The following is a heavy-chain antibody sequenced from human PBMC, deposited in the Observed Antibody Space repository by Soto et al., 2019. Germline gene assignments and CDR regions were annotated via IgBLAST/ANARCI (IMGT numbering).Heavy chain of an antibody. CDR2: IYYTGST. V-gene: IGHV4-59*01. J-gene: IGHJ4*02. D-gene: IGHD6-13*01. CDR3: AKYRRTEAEGFTLDY. Sequence: TLSLTCTVSGDSINHYYWSWMLQPPGKRPEWMGYIYYTGSTTYNPSLEGRVTMSVYTSRNQFSLKLSSLNAADTAVYYCAKYRRTEAEGFTLDYWGRGTLVTVSS. CDR1: GDSINHYY.